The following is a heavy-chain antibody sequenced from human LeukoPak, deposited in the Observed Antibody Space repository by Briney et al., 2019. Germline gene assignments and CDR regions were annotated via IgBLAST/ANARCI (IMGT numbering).Heavy chain of an antibody. Sequence: PGGSLRLSCAASGFTFSSYAMSWVRQAPGKGLEWVSAISGSGGSTYYADSVKGRFSISRDNSKNTLYLQMNSLRAEDTAVYYCAKVGSITMIVVVHFDCRGQGTLVTVSS. J-gene: IGHJ4*02. D-gene: IGHD3-22*01. CDR3: AKVGSITMIVVVHFDC. CDR1: GFTFSSYA. V-gene: IGHV3-23*01. CDR2: ISGSGGST.